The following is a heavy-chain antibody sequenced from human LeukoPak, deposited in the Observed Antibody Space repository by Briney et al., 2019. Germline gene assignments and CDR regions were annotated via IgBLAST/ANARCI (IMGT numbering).Heavy chain of an antibody. CDR3: ARDLAGGVDY. CDR1: GFTFDDYG. J-gene: IGHJ4*02. Sequence: GGSLRLSCAASGFTFDDYGMSWVRPAPGKGLEWVCGINWNGGSTGYADSVKGRFTISRDNDKNSLYLQMNSLRAEDTALYDCARDLAGGVDYWGQGTLVIVSS. V-gene: IGHV3-20*01. CDR2: INWNGGST. D-gene: IGHD3-16*01.